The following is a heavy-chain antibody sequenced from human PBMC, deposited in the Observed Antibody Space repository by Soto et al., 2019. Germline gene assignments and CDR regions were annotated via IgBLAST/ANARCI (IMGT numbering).Heavy chain of an antibody. Sequence: SETLSLTCTVSGGSISSYYWSWIRQPPGKGLEWIGYIYYSGSTNYNPSLKSRVTISVDTSKNQFSLKLSSVTAADTAVYYCARLVIAVRPFRGDYYMDVWGKGTTVTVSS. V-gene: IGHV4-59*08. D-gene: IGHD6-6*01. CDR2: IYYSGST. CDR1: GGSISSYY. J-gene: IGHJ6*03. CDR3: ARLVIAVRPFRGDYYMDV.